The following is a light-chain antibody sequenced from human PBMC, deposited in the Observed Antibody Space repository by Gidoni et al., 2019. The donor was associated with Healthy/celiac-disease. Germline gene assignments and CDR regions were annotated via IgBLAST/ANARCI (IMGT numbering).Light chain of an antibody. CDR1: SSDVGGYNY. V-gene: IGLV2-14*01. J-gene: IGLJ3*02. CDR2: DVS. CDR3: SSYTSSSTLEV. Sequence: QSALTQPASVSGSPGPPITISCTGTSSDVGGYNYVPWYQQHPGKAPKLMIYDVSNRPSGVSNRFSGSKSGNTASLTISGLQAEDEADYYCSSYTSSSTLEVFGGGTKLTVL.